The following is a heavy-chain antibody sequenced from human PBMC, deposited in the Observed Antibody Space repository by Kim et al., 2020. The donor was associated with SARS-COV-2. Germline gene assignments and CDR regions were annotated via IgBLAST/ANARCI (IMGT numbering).Heavy chain of an antibody. D-gene: IGHD3-10*01. CDR3: AREGYYYGSGSPLVYPLQ. CDR1: GGTFSSYA. CDR2: IIPIFGTA. V-gene: IGHV1-69*13. J-gene: IGHJ4*02. Sequence: SVKVSCKASGGTFSSYAISWVRQAPGQGLEWMGGIIPIFGTANYAQKFQGRVTITADESTSTAYMELSSLRSEDTAVCYCAREGYYYGSGSPLVYPLQWGEGTLVTVSS.